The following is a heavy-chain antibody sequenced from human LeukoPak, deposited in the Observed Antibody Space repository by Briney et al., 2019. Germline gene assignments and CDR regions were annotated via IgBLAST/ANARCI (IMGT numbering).Heavy chain of an antibody. CDR3: ARDLDGGSRNAFDI. D-gene: IGHD2-15*01. V-gene: IGHV3-64*01. J-gene: IGHJ3*02. Sequence: PGGSLRLSCAASGFTFSSYAMHWVRQAPGKGLEYVSAISSNGGSTYYANSVKGRFTISRDNSKNTLYLQMGSLRAEDMAVYYCARDLDGGSRNAFDIWGQGTMVTVSS. CDR2: ISSNGGST. CDR1: GFTFSSYA.